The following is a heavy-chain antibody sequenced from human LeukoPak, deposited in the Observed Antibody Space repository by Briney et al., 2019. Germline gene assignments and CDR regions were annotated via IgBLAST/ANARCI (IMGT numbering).Heavy chain of an antibody. Sequence: ASVKVSCKASGYTFTSYGISWVRQAPGQGLEWMGWISAYNGNTNYAQKLQGRVTMTTDTSTSTAYMELRSLRSDDTAVYYCARDPPVYDSSGYTLDYWGQGTLVTVSS. J-gene: IGHJ4*02. V-gene: IGHV1-18*01. CDR1: GYTFTSYG. CDR3: ARDPPVYDSSGYTLDY. D-gene: IGHD3-22*01. CDR2: ISAYNGNT.